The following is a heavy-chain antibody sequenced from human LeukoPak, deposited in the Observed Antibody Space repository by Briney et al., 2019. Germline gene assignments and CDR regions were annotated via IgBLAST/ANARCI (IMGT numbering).Heavy chain of an antibody. CDR3: AKDPPRWGTMIVVVTPD. V-gene: IGHV3-23*01. J-gene: IGHJ4*02. CDR1: GFTFSSYA. CDR2: ICGSGGST. D-gene: IGHD3-22*01. Sequence: GSLRLSCAASGFTFSSYAMSWVRQAPGKGLEWVSAICGSGGSTYYADSVKGRFTISRDNSKNTLYLQMNSLRAEDTAVYYCAKDPPRWGTMIVVVTPDWGQGTLVTVSS.